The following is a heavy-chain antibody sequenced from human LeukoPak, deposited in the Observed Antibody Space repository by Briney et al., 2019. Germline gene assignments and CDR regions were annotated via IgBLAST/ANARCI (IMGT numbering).Heavy chain of an antibody. D-gene: IGHD6-19*01. J-gene: IGHJ6*03. CDR2: INPNSGGT. CDR3: AGGGLGGVAVAPPVYYNMDV. V-gene: IGHV1-2*02. CDR1: GYTFTSYG. Sequence: ASVKVSCKASGYTFTSYGISWVRQAPGQGLEWMGWINPNSGGTNYAQKFQGRVTMTRDTSISTAYMELRRLRSDDTAVFYCAGGGLGGVAVAPPVYYNMDVWGKGTTVTVSS.